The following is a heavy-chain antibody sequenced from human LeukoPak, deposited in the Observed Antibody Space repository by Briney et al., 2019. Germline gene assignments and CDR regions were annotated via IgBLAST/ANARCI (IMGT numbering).Heavy chain of an antibody. CDR2: IYYSGST. CDR1: GGSISSSSYY. CDR3: ARHLNWGLADAFDI. D-gene: IGHD7-27*01. V-gene: IGHV4-39*01. Sequence: SETLSLTCTVSGGSISSSSYYWGWIRQPPGKGLEWIGSIYYSGSTNYNPSLKSRVTISVDTSKNQFSLKLSSVTAADTAVYYCARHLNWGLADAFDIWGQGQWSPSLQ. J-gene: IGHJ3*02.